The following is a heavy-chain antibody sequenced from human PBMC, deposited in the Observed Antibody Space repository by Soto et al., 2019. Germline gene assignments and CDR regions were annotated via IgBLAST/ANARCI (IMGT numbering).Heavy chain of an antibody. J-gene: IGHJ4*02. V-gene: IGHV3-21*01. D-gene: IGHD3-22*01. CDR1: GFTFSSYS. CDR2: ISSSSSYI. CDR3: ARDPDNYYDSSGGGY. Sequence: RGSLRLSCAASGFTFSSYSMHWVRQAPGKGLEWVSSISSSSSYIYYADSVKGRFTTSRDNAKNSLYLQMDSLRAEDTAVYYCARDPDNYYDSSGGGYWGQGTGVTVSS.